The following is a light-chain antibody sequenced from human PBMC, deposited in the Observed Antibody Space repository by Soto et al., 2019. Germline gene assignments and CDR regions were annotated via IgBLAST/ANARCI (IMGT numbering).Light chain of an antibody. J-gene: IGKJ1*01. CDR3: QQYGSSTPT. Sequence: EIVLTQSPATLSWSPGERATLSCRSSQSVSSGYLAWYQQKPGQAPRLLIYATSTMATGIPDVFSGSGSGTYFTLTIHRLEPEDFALYYCQQYGSSTPTFGQGTTVDI. V-gene: IGKV3-20*01. CDR1: QSVSSGY. CDR2: ATS.